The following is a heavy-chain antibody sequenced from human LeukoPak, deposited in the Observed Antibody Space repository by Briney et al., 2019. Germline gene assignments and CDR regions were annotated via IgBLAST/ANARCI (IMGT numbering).Heavy chain of an antibody. CDR1: GDSVSSNSAA. Sequence: SQTLSLTCAISGDSVSSNSAAWNWIRQSPSRGLEWLGRTYYGSKWYNDYAVSVKSRITINPDTSKNQFSLQLNSVTPEDTAVYYCAREAVVVVAATYNWFDPWGQGTLVTVSS. D-gene: IGHD2-15*01. CDR2: TYYGSKWYN. J-gene: IGHJ5*02. V-gene: IGHV6-1*01. CDR3: AREAVVVVAATYNWFDP.